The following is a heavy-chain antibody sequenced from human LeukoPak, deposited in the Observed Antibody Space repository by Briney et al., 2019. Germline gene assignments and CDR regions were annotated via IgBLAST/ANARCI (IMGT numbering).Heavy chain of an antibody. V-gene: IGHV5-51*01. CDR2: IYPGDSDT. Sequence: GESLKISCKGSGCSFTSYWIGWVRQVPGKGLEWMGIIYPGDSDTRYSPSFQGQVTISADKSISTAYLQWSSLKASDTAMYYCARSEAGYCSSTSCLPGYWGQGTLVTVSS. CDR1: GCSFTSYW. D-gene: IGHD2-2*03. CDR3: ARSEAGYCSSTSCLPGY. J-gene: IGHJ4*02.